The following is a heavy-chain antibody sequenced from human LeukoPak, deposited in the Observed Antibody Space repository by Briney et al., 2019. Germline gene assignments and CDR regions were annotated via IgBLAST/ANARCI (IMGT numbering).Heavy chain of an antibody. CDR2: ISYNSDTI. Sequence: PTGGSLRLSCAASGFTFDDYAMHWVRQAPGKGLEWVSGISYNSDTIAYADSVKGRFTISRDNAKNSLYLQMNSLRAEDTALYYCAKDYCGADCYSGWYFDLWGRGTLVTVSS. CDR1: GFTFDDYA. CDR3: AKDYCGADCYSGWYFDL. D-gene: IGHD2-21*02. J-gene: IGHJ2*01. V-gene: IGHV3-9*01.